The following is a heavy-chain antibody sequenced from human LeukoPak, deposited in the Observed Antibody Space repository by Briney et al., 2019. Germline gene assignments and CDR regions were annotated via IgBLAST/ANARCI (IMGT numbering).Heavy chain of an antibody. D-gene: IGHD3-3*01. Sequence: GESLKISCKGSGYGFTSYWIGWVRQMPGKGLEWMRIIYPGDSDTRYSPSFQGQVTISADKSISTAYLQWSSLKASDTAMYYCARKRSGYRDAFDIWGQGTMVTVSS. V-gene: IGHV5-51*01. CDR1: GYGFTSYW. CDR2: IYPGDSDT. J-gene: IGHJ3*02. CDR3: ARKRSGYRDAFDI.